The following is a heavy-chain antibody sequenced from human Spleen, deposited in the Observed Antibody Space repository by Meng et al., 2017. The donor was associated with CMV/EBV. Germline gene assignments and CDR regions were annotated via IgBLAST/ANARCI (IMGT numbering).Heavy chain of an antibody. CDR2: INPKSGGT. V-gene: IGHV1-2*02. D-gene: IGHD2-21*01. J-gene: IGHJ6*02. CDR1: GPTFPGYY. CDR3: ARDLRQYSPYGVDV. Sequence: SGPTFPGYYIHWVRRAPGQGLEWMGWINPKSGGTKYVPKFQGRVTMTTDTSTSTLYMELIRLTSDDTAVYYCARDLRQYSPYGVDVWGQGTTVTVSS.